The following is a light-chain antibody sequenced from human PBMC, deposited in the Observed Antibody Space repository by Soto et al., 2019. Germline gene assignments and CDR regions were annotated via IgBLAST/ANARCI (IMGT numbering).Light chain of an antibody. V-gene: IGKV1-27*01. Sequence: DIQMTQSPSSLSASVEDRVTIACRASLGISNSLAWYQQKPGKVPKLLIYAASTLQSGVPSRFSGSGSGTDFTLTISSLQPEDVATYYCQKYNSPPSITFGQGTRLEIK. CDR3: QKYNSPPSIT. CDR2: AAS. J-gene: IGKJ5*01. CDR1: LGISNS.